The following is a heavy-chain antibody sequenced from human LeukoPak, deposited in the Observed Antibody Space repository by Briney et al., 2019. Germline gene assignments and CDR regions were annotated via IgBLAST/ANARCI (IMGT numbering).Heavy chain of an antibody. V-gene: IGHV3-66*02. CDR2: IHSGGST. CDR3: ASLARDI. D-gene: IGHD5-12*01. J-gene: IGHJ3*02. Sequence: PGGSLRLSCAASGFTFSSHYMSWVRQAPGKGLEWVSVIHSGGSTYHADSVKGRFTISRDSSKNTVYLQMNSMRVEDTAVYYCASLARDIWGQGTMVTVSS. CDR1: GFTFSSHY.